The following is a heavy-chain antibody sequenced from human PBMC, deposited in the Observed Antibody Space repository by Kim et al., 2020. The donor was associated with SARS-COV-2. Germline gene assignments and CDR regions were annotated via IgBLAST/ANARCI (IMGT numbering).Heavy chain of an antibody. V-gene: IGHV4-39*01. D-gene: IGHD3-22*01. CDR3: ARRARGIVVVIGFDY. Sequence: SETLSLTCTVSGGSISSSSYYWGWIRQPPGKGLEWIGSIYYSGSTYYNPSLKSRVTISVDTSKNQFSLKLSSVTAADTAVYYCARRARGIVVVIGFDYWGQGTLVTVSS. CDR1: GGSISSSSYY. CDR2: IYYSGST. J-gene: IGHJ4*02.